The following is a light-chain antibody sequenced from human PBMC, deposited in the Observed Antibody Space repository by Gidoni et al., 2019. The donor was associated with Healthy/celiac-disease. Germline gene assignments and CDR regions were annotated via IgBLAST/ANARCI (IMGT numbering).Light chain of an antibody. V-gene: IGLV1-47*01. CDR2: RNN. J-gene: IGLJ3*02. CDR1: SSNIGSNS. CDR3: AAWDDSLSGWV. Sequence: QSVLPQPPSASGTPGQRVTISCSGSSSNIGSNSVYCYQQLPGTAPKLLIYRNNQRPSGVPDRFSGSKSGTSASLAISGLRSEDEADYYCAAWDDSLSGWVFGGGTKLTVL.